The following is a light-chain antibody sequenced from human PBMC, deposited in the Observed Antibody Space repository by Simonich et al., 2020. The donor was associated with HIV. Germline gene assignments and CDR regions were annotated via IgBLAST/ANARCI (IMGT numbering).Light chain of an antibody. Sequence: EIVLTQSPATLSLSPGERASLSCRASQSVNSYLAWYQQKPGQAPRLLIYGASTRATGFPARFSGSGSGTEFTLTISSLQSEDFALYYCQHYNNWPRTFGQGTKVEIK. V-gene: IGKV3-15*01. CDR2: GAS. CDR3: QHYNNWPRT. CDR1: QSVNSY. J-gene: IGKJ1*01.